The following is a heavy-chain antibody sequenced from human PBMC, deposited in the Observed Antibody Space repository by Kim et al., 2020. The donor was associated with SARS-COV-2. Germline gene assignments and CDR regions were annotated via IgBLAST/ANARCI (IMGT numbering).Heavy chain of an antibody. Sequence: GGSLRLSCRASGITFNSFGFNWVRQAPGKGLEWVAVISYDGSIEDYADSVKGRFTISRDTSKNTVFLQMDSLRAEDTAVYFCARAPSYGSGPMDVWGQGTTVIVSS. J-gene: IGHJ6*01. CDR2: ISYDGSIE. CDR1: GITFNSFG. CDR3: ARAPSYGSGPMDV. V-gene: IGHV3-33*05. D-gene: IGHD3-10*01.